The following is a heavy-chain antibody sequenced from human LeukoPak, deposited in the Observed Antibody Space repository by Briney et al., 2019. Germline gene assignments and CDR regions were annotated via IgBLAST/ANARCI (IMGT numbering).Heavy chain of an antibody. J-gene: IGHJ5*02. CDR2: IYHSGST. V-gene: IGHV4-30-2*01. CDR3: ARRLERRVDP. D-gene: IGHD1-1*01. Sequence: SQNLSLTCAVSGGSISSGGYSWSWIRQPPGKGLEWIGYIYHSGSTYYNPSLKSRVTISVDRSKNQFSLKLSSVTAADTAVYYCARRLERRVDPWGQGTLVTVSS. CDR1: GGSISSGGYS.